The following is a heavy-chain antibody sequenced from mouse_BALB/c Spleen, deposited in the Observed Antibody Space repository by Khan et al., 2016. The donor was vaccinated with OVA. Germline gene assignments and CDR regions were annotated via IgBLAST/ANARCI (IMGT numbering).Heavy chain of an antibody. Sequence: EVQLQESGPGLVKPSQSLSLTCTVTGYSITSDYAWNWIRQFPGNKLEWMGYIGYSGSTSSNPSLKSRISITRDTSKNQFFLRLNSVTNEDTATYYGAGQGPGFAYWGQGTLVTVSA. V-gene: IGHV3-2*02. CDR3: AGQGPGFAY. CDR2: IGYSGST. CDR1: GYSITSDYA. J-gene: IGHJ3*01.